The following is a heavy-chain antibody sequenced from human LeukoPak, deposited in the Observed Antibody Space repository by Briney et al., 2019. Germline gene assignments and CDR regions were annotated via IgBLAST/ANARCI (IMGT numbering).Heavy chain of an antibody. Sequence: SVKVSCKASGGTFSSYAISWVRQAPGQGLEWMGRIIPILGIANYAQKFQGRVTITADKFTSTAYMELSSLRSEDTAVYYCAREFYSSSSDYYYGMDVWGQGTTVTVSS. V-gene: IGHV1-69*04. CDR2: IIPILGIA. CDR3: AREFYSSSSDYYYGMDV. CDR1: GGTFSSYA. D-gene: IGHD6-6*01. J-gene: IGHJ6*02.